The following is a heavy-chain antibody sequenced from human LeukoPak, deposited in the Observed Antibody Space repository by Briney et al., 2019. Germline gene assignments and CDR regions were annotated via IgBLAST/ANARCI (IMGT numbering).Heavy chain of an antibody. CDR3: ASDGGDETNKNLHY. CDR2: ISSRSSHI. CDR1: GFNFSSYS. D-gene: IGHD4-17*01. Sequence: PGGSLMLFCAASGFNFSSYSMNWVRHAPGEGLEWVSSISSRSSHIYYADSVKVRFPISRDNAKNSLFLKMNSLRADDTAVYYCASDGGDETNKNLHYWGQGTLVTVSS. J-gene: IGHJ4*02. V-gene: IGHV3-21*01.